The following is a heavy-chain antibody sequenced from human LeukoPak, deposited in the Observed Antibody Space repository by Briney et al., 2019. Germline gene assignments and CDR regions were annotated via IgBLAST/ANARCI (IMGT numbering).Heavy chain of an antibody. Sequence: GGSLRLSCAASGFTFSSYGMHWVRQAPGKGLEWVAVISYDGSNKYYADSVKGRFTISRDNSKNTLYLQMNSLRAEDTAVYYCARRGASSGGLDYWGQGTLVTVSS. D-gene: IGHD6-19*01. CDR3: ARRGASSGGLDY. CDR1: GFTFSSYG. V-gene: IGHV3-30*03. J-gene: IGHJ4*02. CDR2: ISYDGSNK.